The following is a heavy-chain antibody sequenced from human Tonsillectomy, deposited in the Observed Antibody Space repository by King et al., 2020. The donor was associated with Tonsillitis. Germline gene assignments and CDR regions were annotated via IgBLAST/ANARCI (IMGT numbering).Heavy chain of an antibody. J-gene: IGHJ3*02. CDR1: GGTFSSHA. CDR2: IIPILGIP. CDR3: ARDRDYYDSSGYYPDVFDI. Sequence: QLVQSGAEVKKPGSSVKVSCKASGGTFSSHAISWVRQAPGQGLEWMGRIIPILGIPNYAQKFQGRVTITADKSTSTAYMELSSLRSEDTAVYYCARDRDYYDSSGYYPDVFDIWGQGTMVTVSS. D-gene: IGHD3-22*01. V-gene: IGHV1-69*09.